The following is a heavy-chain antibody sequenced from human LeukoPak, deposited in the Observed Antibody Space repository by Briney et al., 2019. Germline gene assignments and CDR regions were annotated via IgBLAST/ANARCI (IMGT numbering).Heavy chain of an antibody. Sequence: TSGESLKISCKGSGYSFTAYWINWVRLMPGKGLEWMGIIYPGDSDIRYSPSFQGQVTISADKSISTAYLQWSSLKASDTAMYYCARRGYCSGGSCFSAAFDIWGQGTMVTVSS. CDR1: GYSFTAYW. V-gene: IGHV5-51*01. CDR3: ARRGYCSGGSCFSAAFDI. D-gene: IGHD2-15*01. CDR2: IYPGDSDI. J-gene: IGHJ3*02.